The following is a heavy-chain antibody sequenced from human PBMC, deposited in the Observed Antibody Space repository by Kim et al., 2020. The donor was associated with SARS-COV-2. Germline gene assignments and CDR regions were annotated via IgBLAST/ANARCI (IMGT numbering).Heavy chain of an antibody. D-gene: IGHD2-21*01. CDR1: GGSISSRSYY. CDR3: ARHVGALCGANCHRNYWYFDL. V-gene: IGHV4-39*01. Sequence: SETLSLTCTVSGGSISSRSYYWDWIRQPPGKGLEWIGSIHYSGSTYYSPSLKSRVTMSVDTSKNLFSLKLTSVTAADTAVYYCARHVGALCGANCHRNYWYFDLWGRGTLVTVSS. J-gene: IGHJ2*01. CDR2: IHYSGST.